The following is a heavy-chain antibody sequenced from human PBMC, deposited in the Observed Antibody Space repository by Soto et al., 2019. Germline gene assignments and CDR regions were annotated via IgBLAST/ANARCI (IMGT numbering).Heavy chain of an antibody. V-gene: IGHV6-1*01. CDR1: GDSVSSNIAA. Sequence: PAQTLSLTCSISGDSVSSNIAAWNWIRQSPSRGLEWLGRTYYRSKWYNDYAVSVKSRITINPDTSKNQFSLQLNSVTPEDTAVYYCARDITMIVVGPDAFDIWGQGTMVTVSS. J-gene: IGHJ3*02. D-gene: IGHD3-22*01. CDR2: TYYRSKWYN. CDR3: ARDITMIVVGPDAFDI.